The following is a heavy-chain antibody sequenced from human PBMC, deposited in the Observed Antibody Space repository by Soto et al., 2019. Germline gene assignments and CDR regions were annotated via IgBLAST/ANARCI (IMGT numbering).Heavy chain of an antibody. CDR2: ISAYNGNT. CDR1: GYTFTSYG. J-gene: IGHJ4*02. Sequence: QVQLVQSGAEVKKPGASVKVSCKASGYTFTSYGISWVRQAPGQGLEWMGWISAYNGNTNYAQKLQGRVTMTTDTSTSTAYMELRSLRSDDTAVYYCARDVSYYDILTGYYPHSYFDYWGQGTLVTVSS. V-gene: IGHV1-18*01. CDR3: ARDVSYYDILTGYYPHSYFDY. D-gene: IGHD3-9*01.